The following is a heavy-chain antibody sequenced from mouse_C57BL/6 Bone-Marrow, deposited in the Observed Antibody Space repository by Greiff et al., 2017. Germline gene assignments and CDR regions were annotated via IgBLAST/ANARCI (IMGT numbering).Heavy chain of an antibody. Sequence: EVQLVESGGGLVKPGGSLKLSCAASGFTFSSYAMSWVRQTPEKRLEWVATISDGGSYTYYPDNVKGRFPISRDNAKNNLYLQMSHLKSEDTAMYYCARYGSSSFAYWGQGTLVTVSA. V-gene: IGHV5-4*01. CDR2: ISDGGSYT. CDR1: GFTFSSYA. D-gene: IGHD1-1*01. CDR3: ARYGSSSFAY. J-gene: IGHJ3*01.